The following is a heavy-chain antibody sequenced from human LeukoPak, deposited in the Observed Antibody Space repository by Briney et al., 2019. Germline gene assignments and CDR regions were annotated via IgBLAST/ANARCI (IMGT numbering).Heavy chain of an antibody. CDR1: GGSFSGYY. Sequence: PSETLSLTCAVYGGSFSGYYWSWIRQPPGKGLEWIGEINHSGSTNYNPSLKSRVTISVDTSKNQFSLKLSSVTAADTAVYYCASMVRGGRWANSAYWGQGTLVTVSS. D-gene: IGHD3-10*01. CDR2: INHSGST. V-gene: IGHV4-34*01. CDR3: ASMVRGGRWANSAY. J-gene: IGHJ4*02.